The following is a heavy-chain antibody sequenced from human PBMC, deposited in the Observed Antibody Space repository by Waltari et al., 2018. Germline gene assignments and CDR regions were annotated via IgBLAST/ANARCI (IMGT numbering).Heavy chain of an antibody. V-gene: IGHV3-23*04. Sequence: EVQLVESGGGLVQPGGSLRLSCAASGFTFSSYAMSWVRQAPGKGLGWVSAISGSGGSTYYADSVKGRFTISRDNSKNTLYLQMNSLRAEDTAVYYCAKDLKHYGSGSYYPVGAFDIWGQGTMVTVSS. J-gene: IGHJ3*02. CDR1: GFTFSSYA. D-gene: IGHD3-10*01. CDR2: ISGSGGST. CDR3: AKDLKHYGSGSYYPVGAFDI.